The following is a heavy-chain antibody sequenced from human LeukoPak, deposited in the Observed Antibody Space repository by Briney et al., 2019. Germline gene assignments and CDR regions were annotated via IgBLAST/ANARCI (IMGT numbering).Heavy chain of an antibody. D-gene: IGHD5-18*01. CDR3: AREGIQMWSFDY. J-gene: IGHJ4*02. CDR1: GFSFSSYG. CDR2: IWYDGSDK. V-gene: IGHV3-33*01. Sequence: PGRSLRLSCAASGFSFSSYGMHWVRQAPGKGLEWVAVIWYDGSDKHYGDSVKGRFTISRDNSENTVYLQMNSTRAEDTAVYYCAREGIQMWSFDYWGQGTLVTLSS.